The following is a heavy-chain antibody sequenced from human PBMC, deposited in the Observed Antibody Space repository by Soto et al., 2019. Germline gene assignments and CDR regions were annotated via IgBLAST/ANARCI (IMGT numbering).Heavy chain of an antibody. CDR3: AKAGGLGAVAADY. CDR1: GGSISSGGYS. J-gene: IGHJ4*02. CDR2: IYHSGST. D-gene: IGHD6-19*01. Sequence: QLQLQESGSGLVKPSQTLSLTCAVSGGSISSGGYSWSWIRQPPGKGLKWIGYIYHSGSTYYNPSHKSRVTISVDRSKNQFSLKLSSVTAADTAVYYCAKAGGLGAVAADYWGQGTLVTVSS. V-gene: IGHV4-30-2*01.